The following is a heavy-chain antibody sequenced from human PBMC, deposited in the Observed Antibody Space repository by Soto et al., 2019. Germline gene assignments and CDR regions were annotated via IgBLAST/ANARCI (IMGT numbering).Heavy chain of an antibody. CDR2: IFPDDSDI. Sequence: GESLKISCKASGYSFNRYWIGWVRQMPGQGLEWMGVIFPDDSDIRHSPAFRGQVTISADKSINTVYLQYTGLKASDTATYYCARRISWYYFDSWGQGTPVTVSS. J-gene: IGHJ4*02. CDR1: GYSFNRYW. V-gene: IGHV5-51*01. CDR3: ARRISWYYFDS. D-gene: IGHD1-1*01.